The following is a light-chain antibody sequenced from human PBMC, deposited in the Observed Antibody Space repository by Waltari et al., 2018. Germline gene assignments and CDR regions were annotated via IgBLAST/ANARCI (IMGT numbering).Light chain of an antibody. CDR2: NDT. CDR1: RSNIGSET. V-gene: IGLV1-44*01. J-gene: IGLJ3*02. Sequence: QSVLTQPPSGSGTPGQRVTISCSGGRSNIGSETVNWSQQLPGTAPKVLIYNDTQRPAGVPDRFSGSKSGTSASLAISGLQSEDEADYYCAAWDDSLHAWVFGGGTKLTVL. CDR3: AAWDDSLHAWV.